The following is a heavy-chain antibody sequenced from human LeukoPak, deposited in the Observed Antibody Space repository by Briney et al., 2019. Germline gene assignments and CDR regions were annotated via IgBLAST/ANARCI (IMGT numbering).Heavy chain of an antibody. D-gene: IGHD5-18*01. CDR3: ARARGDTAMDYYFDY. V-gene: IGHV1-69*06. Sequence: GASVKVSCKASAGTFSSYAISWVRHAPGQGLEWMGGIIPIFGTANYAQKFQGRVTITADKSTSTAYMELSSLRSEDTAVYYCARARGDTAMDYYFDYWGQGTLVTVSS. CDR1: AGTFSSYA. CDR2: IIPIFGTA. J-gene: IGHJ4*02.